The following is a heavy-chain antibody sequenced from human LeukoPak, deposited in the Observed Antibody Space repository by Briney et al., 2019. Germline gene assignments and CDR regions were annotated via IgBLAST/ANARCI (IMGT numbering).Heavy chain of an antibody. V-gene: IGHV4-4*07. Sequence: SETLSLTRTHPRDSTSSSYWCSIRQPAGEGLEWIGRIYTSGSTNSTPSLKRRVTMSVDTSKNQFSLKLSSVTAADTAVYYCARQLVAEGAFDIWGQGTMVTVSS. D-gene: IGHD6-6*01. CDR1: RDSTSSSY. CDR2: IYTSGST. CDR3: ARQLVAEGAFDI. J-gene: IGHJ3*02.